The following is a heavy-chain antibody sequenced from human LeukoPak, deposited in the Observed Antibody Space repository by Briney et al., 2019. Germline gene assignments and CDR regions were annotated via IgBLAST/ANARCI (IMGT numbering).Heavy chain of an antibody. D-gene: IGHD1-14*01. V-gene: IGHV4-38-2*02. CDR3: ARDPRRSSWFDP. J-gene: IGHJ5*02. CDR2: IYHSGNT. CDR1: DYYINNGYY. Sequence: KSSETLSLTCRVSDYYINNGYYWGWIRQPPGKGLEWIGSIYHSGNTYYNPSLKSRVTISVDTSKNQFSLKLSSVTAADTAVYYCARDPRRSSWFDPWGQGTLVTVSS.